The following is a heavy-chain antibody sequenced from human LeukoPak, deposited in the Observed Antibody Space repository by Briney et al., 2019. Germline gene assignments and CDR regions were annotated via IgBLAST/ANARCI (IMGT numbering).Heavy chain of an antibody. D-gene: IGHD3-9*01. CDR1: GFTFSSYA. CDR3: ARDGERATYYDILTGYLSDY. V-gene: IGHV3-30-3*01. J-gene: IGHJ4*02. Sequence: GGSLRLSCAGSGFTFSSYAMHWVRQAPDKGLEWVAVISYDGSNKYYADSVKGRFTISRDNSKNTLYLQMNSLRAEDTAVYYCARDGERATYYDILTGYLSDYWGQGTLVTVSS. CDR2: ISYDGSNK.